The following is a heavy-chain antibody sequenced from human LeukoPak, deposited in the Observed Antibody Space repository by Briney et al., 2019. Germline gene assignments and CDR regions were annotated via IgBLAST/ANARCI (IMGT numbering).Heavy chain of an antibody. D-gene: IGHD2-15*01. CDR2: IYYSGST. V-gene: IGHV4-59*08. CDR1: GGSISSYY. Sequence: SETLSLTCSVSGGSISSYYWIWIRQPPGKGLEWIGYIYYSGSTNYNPSLKSRVTISVDTSKNQFSLKLSSVTAADTAVYYCARVWSGYCSGGSCYLFDYWGQGTLVTVSS. CDR3: ARVWSGYCSGGSCYLFDY. J-gene: IGHJ4*02.